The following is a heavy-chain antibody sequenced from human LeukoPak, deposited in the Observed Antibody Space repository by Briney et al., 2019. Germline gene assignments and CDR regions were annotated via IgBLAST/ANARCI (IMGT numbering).Heavy chain of an antibody. Sequence: GGSLRLSCVASGFTFSSYEMNWVRQAPGKGLEWVSYISSSGSTIYYADSVKGRFTISRDNAKNSLYLQMNSLRAEDTAVYYCARGGYSSGWSYFDYWGQGTLVTVSS. D-gene: IGHD6-19*01. V-gene: IGHV3-48*03. CDR1: GFTFSSYE. J-gene: IGHJ4*02. CDR3: ARGGYSSGWSYFDY. CDR2: ISSSGSTI.